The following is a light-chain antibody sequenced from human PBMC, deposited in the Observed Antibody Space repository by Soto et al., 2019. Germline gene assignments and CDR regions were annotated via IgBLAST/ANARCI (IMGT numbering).Light chain of an antibody. J-gene: IGLJ2*01. V-gene: IGLV2-14*01. CDR2: EVN. CDR3: ASFTTANTWL. Sequence: QSVLAQPASVSESPGQSITISCTGTSSDVGAYNYVSWFQQYPGKAPRLMIFEVNKRPSGISGRFSGSTSGTTASLTISGLQTEDEADYYCASFTTANTWLFGGGTNLTVL. CDR1: SSDVGAYNY.